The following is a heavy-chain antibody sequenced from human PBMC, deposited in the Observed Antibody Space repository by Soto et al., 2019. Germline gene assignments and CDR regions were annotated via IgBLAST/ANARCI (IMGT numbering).Heavy chain of an antibody. J-gene: IGHJ6*02. CDR2: IIPIFGTA. V-gene: IGHV1-69*05. CDR3: AEHGSGSYYRFSGMDV. D-gene: IGHD3-10*01. CDR1: GGTFSSYA. Sequence: GASVKVSCKASGGTFSSYAISWVRQAPGQGLEWMGGIIPIFGTANYAQKFQGRVTITTDKSTSTAYMELSSLRSEDTAVYYCAEHGSGSYYRFSGMDVWGQGTTVTVSS.